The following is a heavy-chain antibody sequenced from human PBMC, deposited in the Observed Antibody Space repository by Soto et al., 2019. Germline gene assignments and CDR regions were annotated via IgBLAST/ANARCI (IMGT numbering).Heavy chain of an antibody. Sequence: QVQLVQSGAEVKKPGASVKVSCKAPRYIFTAYFMHWVRQAPGQGLEWMGWINPNNGATHYGLSFGGRVTMPGDPPTRPAYVARGGLGSDPPAAYSCAPPPRGARSPPGAQGPLVIVSP. CDR3: APPPRGARSPP. V-gene: IGHV1-2*02. CDR2: INPNNGAT. D-gene: IGHD3-10*01. J-gene: IGHJ5*02. CDR1: RYIFTAYF.